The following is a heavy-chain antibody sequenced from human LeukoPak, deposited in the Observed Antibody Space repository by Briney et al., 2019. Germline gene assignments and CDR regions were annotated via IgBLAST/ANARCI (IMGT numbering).Heavy chain of an antibody. V-gene: IGHV3-11*01. CDR2: ISSSGSTI. CDR3: ASSPASGWTYDDAFDI. Sequence: GGSLRLSCAASGFTFSDYYMSWIRQAPGKGLEWASYISSSGSTIYYADSVKGRFTISRDNAKNSLYLQMNSLRAEDTAVYYCASSPASGWTYDDAFDIWGQGTMVTVSS. CDR1: GFTFSDYY. D-gene: IGHD6-19*01. J-gene: IGHJ3*02.